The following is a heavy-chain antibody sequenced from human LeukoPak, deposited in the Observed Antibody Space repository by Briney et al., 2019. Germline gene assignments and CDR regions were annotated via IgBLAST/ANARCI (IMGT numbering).Heavy chain of an antibody. Sequence: NSSETLSLTCTVSGGSISSYHWSWIRQPPGKGLEWIGYIYYSGSTNYNPSLKSRVTISVDTSKNQFSLKLSSVTAADTAVYYCASSQLVREGEVDYWGQGTLVTVSS. CDR1: GGSISSYH. CDR3: ASSQLVREGEVDY. D-gene: IGHD6-13*01. V-gene: IGHV4-59*01. CDR2: IYYSGST. J-gene: IGHJ4*02.